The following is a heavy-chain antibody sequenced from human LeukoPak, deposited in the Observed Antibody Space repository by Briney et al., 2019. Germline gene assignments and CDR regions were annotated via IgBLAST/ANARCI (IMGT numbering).Heavy chain of an antibody. Sequence: PGRSLRLSCAASGFTFSSYAMHWVRQAPGKGLEWVAVISYDGSNKYYADSVKGRFTISRDNSKNTLYLQMNSLRAEDTAVYYCAKIVLRYFDWLLSVPNKSDYWGQGTLVTVSS. CDR3: AKIVLRYFDWLLSVPNKSDY. CDR2: ISYDGSNK. J-gene: IGHJ4*02. D-gene: IGHD3-9*01. V-gene: IGHV3-30*18. CDR1: GFTFSSYA.